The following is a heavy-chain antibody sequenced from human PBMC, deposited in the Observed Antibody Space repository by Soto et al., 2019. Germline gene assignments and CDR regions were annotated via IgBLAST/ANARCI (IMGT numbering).Heavy chain of an antibody. CDR2: SYXSGGT. Sequence: QMQLQESGPGLVRPSQTLSLTCIVSGGSIDSDGYCWTWIRQHPGQGLEWIGYSYXSGGTXXXPXXXXXXXXXXXXXXXXXXXXXXXXTXXXXXXXYCARTSYSSTWSHTDXWGQG. CDR1: GGSIDSDGYC. CDR3: ARTSYSSTWSHTDX. V-gene: IGHV4-31*01. J-gene: IGHJ4*02. D-gene: IGHD6-13*01.